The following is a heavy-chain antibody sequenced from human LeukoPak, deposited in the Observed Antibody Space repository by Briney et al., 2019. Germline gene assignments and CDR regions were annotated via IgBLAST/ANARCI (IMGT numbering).Heavy chain of an antibody. Sequence: SETLSLTCTVSGGSISSSSYYWSWIRQPPGKGLEWIGSIYYSGSTYYNPSLKSRVTISVDTSKNQFSLKLSSVTAADTAVYYCARDSRNSFNYWGQGTLVTVSS. J-gene: IGHJ4*02. D-gene: IGHD2/OR15-2a*01. CDR3: ARDSRNSFNY. CDR2: IYYSGST. V-gene: IGHV4-39*07. CDR1: GGSISSSSYY.